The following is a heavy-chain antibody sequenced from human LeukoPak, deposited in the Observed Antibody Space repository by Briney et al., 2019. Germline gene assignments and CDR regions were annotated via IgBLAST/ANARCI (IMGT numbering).Heavy chain of an antibody. CDR2: IYYSGST. CDR3: ARVPSHVLLWFDP. J-gene: IGHJ5*02. V-gene: IGHV4-59*01. CDR1: GGSISSYY. D-gene: IGHD3-10*01. Sequence: PSETLSLTCTVSGGSISSYYWSWIRQPPGKGLEWIGYIYYSGSTNYNPSLKSRVTISVDTSKNQFSLKLSSVTAADTAVYYCARVPSHVLLWFDPWGQGTLVTVSS.